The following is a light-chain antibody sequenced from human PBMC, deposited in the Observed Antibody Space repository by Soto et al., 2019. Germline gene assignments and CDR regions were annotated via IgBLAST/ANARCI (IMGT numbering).Light chain of an antibody. CDR1: QSISRW. J-gene: IGKJ1*01. CDR3: QQNNGHSTST. CDR2: DAT. V-gene: IGKV1-5*01. Sequence: DIQMTQSPSTLSASVGDRVTITCRASQSISRWLAWYQQTPGKAPKVLIWDATSLQRGVPARFSVSGSGTEFTLAITSLQPDDFRTYACQQNNGHSTSTFGQDTMVEI.